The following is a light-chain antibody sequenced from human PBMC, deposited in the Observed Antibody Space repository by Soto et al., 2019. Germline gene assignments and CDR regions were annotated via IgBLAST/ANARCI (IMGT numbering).Light chain of an antibody. V-gene: IGLV4-69*01. J-gene: IGLJ3*02. CDR1: SGHSTYA. Sequence: QLVLTQSPSASASLGASVKLTCTLSSGHSTYAIAWLQQKPEKGPRYLMKLNSDGSHSKGDGIPDRFSGSSSGAERYLTISSLQSDDEADYYCQTWGTDPRVFGGGTKLTVL. CDR2: LNSDGSH. CDR3: QTWGTDPRV.